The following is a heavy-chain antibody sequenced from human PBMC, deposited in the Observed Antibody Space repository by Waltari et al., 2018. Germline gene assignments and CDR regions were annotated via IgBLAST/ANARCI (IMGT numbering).Heavy chain of an antibody. D-gene: IGHD3-10*01. Sequence: QVQLQESGPGLVKSSETLSLTGTVPVGSISRYYWSWIRQPAGKGLEWIGRLYTSGTTNFHPSLKSRVTMSVDTSKNQFSLKLSSVTAADTAVYYCARDHYSGSGEFDYWGQGTLVTGSS. V-gene: IGHV4-4*07. J-gene: IGHJ4*02. CDR3: ARDHYSGSGEFDY. CDR1: VGSISRYY. CDR2: LYTSGTT.